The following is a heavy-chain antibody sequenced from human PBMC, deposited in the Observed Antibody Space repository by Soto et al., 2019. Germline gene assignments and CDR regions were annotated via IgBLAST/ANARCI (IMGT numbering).Heavy chain of an antibody. CDR1: GVSISSSSYY. CDR3: ASLVRGGHYGMDV. J-gene: IGHJ6*02. V-gene: IGHV4-39*01. D-gene: IGHD3-10*01. CDR2: IYYSGST. Sequence: LTCTVSGVSISSSSYYWGWIRQPPGKGLEWIGSIYYSGSTYYNPSLKSRVTISVDTSKNQFSLKLSSVTAADTAVYYCASLVRGGHYGMDVWGQGTTVTVSS.